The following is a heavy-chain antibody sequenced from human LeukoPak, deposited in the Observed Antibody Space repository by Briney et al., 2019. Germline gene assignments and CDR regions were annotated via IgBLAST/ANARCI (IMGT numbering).Heavy chain of an antibody. CDR2: ISGSGGST. J-gene: IGHJ4*02. CDR1: GFTFSSYA. D-gene: IGHD5-18*01. CDR3: ARVRYNSGYIFDY. Sequence: GGSLRLSCAASGFTFSSYAMSWVRQAPGKGLEWVSAISGSGGSTYYADSVKGRFTISRDNSKNTLYLQMNSLRAEDTAVYYCARVRYNSGYIFDYWGQGALVTVSS. V-gene: IGHV3-23*01.